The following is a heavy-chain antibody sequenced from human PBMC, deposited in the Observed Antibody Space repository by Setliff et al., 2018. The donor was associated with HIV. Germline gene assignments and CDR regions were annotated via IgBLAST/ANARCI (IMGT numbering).Heavy chain of an antibody. J-gene: IGHJ5*02. V-gene: IGHV4-28*05. CDR2: IYYSGSI. D-gene: IGHD3-22*01. CDR1: GYSISSNDW. Sequence: PSETLSLTCVVSGYSISSNDWWGWIRQSPGKGLEWIGYIYYSGSIYYNPSLKSRVTMSVDTSKNQFSLKLSSVTAADTAVYYCARALGGSGYYLWGQGTLVTV. CDR3: ARALGGSGYYL.